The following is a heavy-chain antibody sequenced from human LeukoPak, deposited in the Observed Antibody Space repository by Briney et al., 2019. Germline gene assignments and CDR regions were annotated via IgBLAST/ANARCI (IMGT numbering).Heavy chain of an antibody. V-gene: IGHV1-2*02. J-gene: IGHJ4*02. Sequence: ASVKVSCKASGYTFTGYYMHWVRQAPGQGLEWMGWINPSSGGTYYAQKFQGRVTMTRDTSISTAYMELSRLRSDDTAVYYCARDREPLSGWTPDFDYWGQGTLVTVSS. CDR2: INPSSGGT. CDR1: GYTFTGYY. D-gene: IGHD6-19*01. CDR3: ARDREPLSGWTPDFDY.